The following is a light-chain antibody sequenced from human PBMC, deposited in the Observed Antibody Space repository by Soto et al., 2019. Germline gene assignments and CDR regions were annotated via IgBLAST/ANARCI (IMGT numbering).Light chain of an antibody. V-gene: IGKV1-39*01. J-gene: IGKJ2*01. Sequence: IQMTQSPSSLSASVGDRVTITCRASQGISTYLIWYQQRQGKAPKLLIYAASNLVSGVPSRFSGSGSGTEFTLTISSLQPEDFATYYCQQSYRTPYTFGQGPRWIS. CDR3: QQSYRTPYT. CDR2: AAS. CDR1: QGISTY.